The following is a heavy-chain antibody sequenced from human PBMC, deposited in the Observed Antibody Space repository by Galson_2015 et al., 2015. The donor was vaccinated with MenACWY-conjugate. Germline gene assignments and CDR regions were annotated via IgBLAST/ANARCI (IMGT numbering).Heavy chain of an antibody. D-gene: IGHD5-24*01. Sequence: SLRLSCAASGFTFSSYWMYWVRHAPGKGLVWVAHINRDDSTINYAESVKGRFTISRDNAKNMLYLQMNSLRVEDTAVYYCAKSGPYKYFVSKIYAYYYYGMDVWGQGTTVIVSS. CDR2: INRDDSTI. CDR3: AKSGPYKYFVSKIYAYYYYGMDV. CDR1: GFTFSSYW. V-gene: IGHV3-74*01. J-gene: IGHJ6*02.